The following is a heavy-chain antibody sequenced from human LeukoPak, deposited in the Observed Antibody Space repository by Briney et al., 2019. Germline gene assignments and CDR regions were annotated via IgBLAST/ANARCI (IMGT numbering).Heavy chain of an antibody. V-gene: IGHV1-69*05. CDR3: ARVGGYSYGYRYYYYYMDV. CDR2: IIPIFGTA. Sequence: SVKVSCKASGGTFSSYAISWVRQAPGQRLEWMGGIIPIFGTANYAQKIQGRVTITTDESTSTAYMELSSLRSEDTAVYYCARVGGYSYGYRYYYYYMDVWGKGTTVTVSS. J-gene: IGHJ6*03. D-gene: IGHD5-18*01. CDR1: GGTFSSYA.